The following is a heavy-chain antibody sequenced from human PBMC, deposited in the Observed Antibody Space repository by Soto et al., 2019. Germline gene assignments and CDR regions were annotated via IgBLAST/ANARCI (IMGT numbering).Heavy chain of an antibody. D-gene: IGHD2-2*01. CDR3: AKRPLTCYLGLYY. CDR2: INGDGGGNGGGT. CDR1: GFTFSNYA. J-gene: IGHJ4*02. V-gene: IGHV3-23*01. Sequence: EVQLLESGGGLVQPGGSLRLSCAASGFTFSNYAMTWVRQAPGKGLEWVSAINGDGGGNGGGTYYADSVKGRFTISSDSSRNTLYLHMNKQRVEDTAADYCAKRPLTCYLGLYYWGQGALVTVSS.